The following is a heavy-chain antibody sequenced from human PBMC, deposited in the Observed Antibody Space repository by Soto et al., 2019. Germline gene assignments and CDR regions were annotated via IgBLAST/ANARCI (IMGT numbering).Heavy chain of an antibody. Sequence: ASVKVSCKASGYTFTSYGISWVRQAPGQGLEWMGWISAYNGNTNYAQKLQGRVTMTTDTSTSTAYMELRSLRSDDTAVYYCARVYHSSPSSYYYYYYYMDGWGKGTTVTVAS. CDR1: GYTFTSYG. J-gene: IGHJ6*03. CDR2: ISAYNGNT. CDR3: ARVYHSSPSSYYYYYYYMDG. V-gene: IGHV1-18*01. D-gene: IGHD6-6*01.